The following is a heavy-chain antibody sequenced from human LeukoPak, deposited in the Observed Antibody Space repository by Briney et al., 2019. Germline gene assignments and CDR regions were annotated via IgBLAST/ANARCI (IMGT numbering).Heavy chain of an antibody. Sequence: PGGSLRLSCVASGFPFSSYWMTWVRQAPGKGLEWVAVISYDGSNKYYADSVKGRFTISRDNSKNTLYLQMNSLRAEDTAVYYCAKDGGWLVLLGYFQHWGQGTLVTVSS. D-gene: IGHD6-19*01. CDR2: ISYDGSNK. CDR3: AKDGGWLVLLGYFQH. CDR1: GFPFSSYW. V-gene: IGHV3-30*18. J-gene: IGHJ1*01.